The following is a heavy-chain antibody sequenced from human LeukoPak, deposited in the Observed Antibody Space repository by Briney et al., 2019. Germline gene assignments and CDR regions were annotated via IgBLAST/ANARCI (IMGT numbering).Heavy chain of an antibody. CDR2: ISGSGGST. CDR1: GFTFSSYA. V-gene: IGHV3-23*01. D-gene: IGHD3-10*02. CDR3: AELGITMIGGV. J-gene: IGHJ6*04. Sequence: VGSLRLSCAASGFTFSSYAMSWVRQAPGKGLEWVSAISGSGGSTYYADSVKGRFTISRDNAKNSLYLQMNSLRAEDTAVYYCAELGITMIGGVWGKGTTVTISS.